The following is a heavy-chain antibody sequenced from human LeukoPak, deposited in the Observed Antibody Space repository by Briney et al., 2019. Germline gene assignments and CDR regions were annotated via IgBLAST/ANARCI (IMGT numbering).Heavy chain of an antibody. J-gene: IGHJ3*01. CDR3: VKGVAPRGFDV. Sequence: GGSLRLSCSASGFIFSNYGMVWVRQAPGKGLEYVSAISSDGVITYHADSVKGRFTISRDNSKNTLYVQMSSLRAEDTAVYYCVKGVAPRGFDVWGQGTMVTVSS. V-gene: IGHV3-64*05. CDR2: ISSDGVIT. D-gene: IGHD5-12*01. CDR1: GFIFSNYG.